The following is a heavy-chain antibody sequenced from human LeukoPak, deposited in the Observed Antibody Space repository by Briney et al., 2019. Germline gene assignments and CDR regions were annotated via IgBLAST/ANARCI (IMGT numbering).Heavy chain of an antibody. CDR3: ASRIGYYYDSSGYYFDY. V-gene: IGHV4-39*07. CDR2: IYYSGST. D-gene: IGHD3-22*01. CDR1: GGSISSGDYY. Sequence: SETLSLTCTVSGGSISSGDYYWSWIRQPPGKGLEWIGSIYYSGSTYYNPSLKSRVTISVDTSKNQFSLKLSSVTAADTAVYYCASRIGYYYDSSGYYFDYWGQGTLVTVSS. J-gene: IGHJ4*02.